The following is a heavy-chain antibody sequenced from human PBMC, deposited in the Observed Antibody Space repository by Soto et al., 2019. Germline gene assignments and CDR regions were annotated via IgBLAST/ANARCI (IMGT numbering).Heavy chain of an antibody. J-gene: IGHJ4*02. V-gene: IGHV3-74*01. CDR1: GFTFSSYW. CDR2: INSDGSST. Sequence: PGGSLRLSCAASGFTFSSYWMHWVRQAPGKGLVWVSRINSDGSSTSYADSVKGRFTISRDNAKNTLYLQMNSLRAEDTAVYYCARGHTYYYDSSGYLVWGQGTLVTVSS. D-gene: IGHD3-22*01. CDR3: ARGHTYYYDSSGYLV.